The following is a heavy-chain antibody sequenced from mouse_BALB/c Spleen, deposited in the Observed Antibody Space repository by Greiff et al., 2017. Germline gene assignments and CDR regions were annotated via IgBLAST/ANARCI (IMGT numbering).Heavy chain of an antibody. CDR3: ARRAVVDHYFDY. CDR2: ISYSGST. D-gene: IGHD1-1*01. V-gene: IGHV3-8*02. CDR1: GDSITSGY. J-gene: IGHJ2*01. Sequence: EVKLMESGPSLVKPSQTLSLTCSVTGDSITSGYWNWIRKFPGNKLEYMGYISYSGSTYYNPSLKSRISITRDTSKNQYYLQLNSVTTEDTATYYCARRAVVDHYFDYWGQGTTLTVSS.